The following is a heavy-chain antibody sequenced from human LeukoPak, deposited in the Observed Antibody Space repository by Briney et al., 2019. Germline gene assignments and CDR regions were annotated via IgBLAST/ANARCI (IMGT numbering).Heavy chain of an antibody. CDR2: IYHSGST. Sequence: SQTLSLTCTVSGGSISSGGYYWSWIRQPPGKGLEWIGYIYHSGSTYYNPSLKSRVTISVDRSKNQFSLKLSSVTAADTAVYYCARDRSRTYYYYYMDVWGKGTTVTVSS. J-gene: IGHJ6*03. D-gene: IGHD3/OR15-3a*01. V-gene: IGHV4-30-2*01. CDR3: ARDRSRTYYYYYMDV. CDR1: GGSISSGGYY.